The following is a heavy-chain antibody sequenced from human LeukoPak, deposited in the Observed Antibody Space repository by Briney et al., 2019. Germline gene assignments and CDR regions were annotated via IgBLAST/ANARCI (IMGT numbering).Heavy chain of an antibody. D-gene: IGHD5-18*01. V-gene: IGHV4-38-2*02. Sequence: PSETLSLTCTVSGYSISSGYYWGWIRQPPGKGLEWIGSIYHSGSTYYNPSLKSRVTISVDTSKNQFSLKLSSVTAADTAVYYCARDQKGYGYGLSDAFDIWGQGTMVTVSS. CDR1: GYSISSGYY. J-gene: IGHJ3*02. CDR2: IYHSGST. CDR3: ARDQKGYGYGLSDAFDI.